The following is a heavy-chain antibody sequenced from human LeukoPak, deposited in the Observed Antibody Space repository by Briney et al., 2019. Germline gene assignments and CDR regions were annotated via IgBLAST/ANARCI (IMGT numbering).Heavy chain of an antibody. CDR1: GGSFSDYY. Sequence: SGTLSLTCDVYGGSFSDYYWSWVRQPPGKGLEWIGQIYHSGSTNYNPSLRSRVTISVDKSKNQFSLNLTSVTAADTAVYYCARDKLVIAVANRGAFDIWGPGTMVTVSS. CDR3: ARDKLVIAVANRGAFDI. J-gene: IGHJ3*02. D-gene: IGHD6-19*01. V-gene: IGHV4-34*01. CDR2: IYHSGST.